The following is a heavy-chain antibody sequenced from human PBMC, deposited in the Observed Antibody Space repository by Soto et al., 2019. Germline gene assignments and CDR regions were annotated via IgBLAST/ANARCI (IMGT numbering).Heavy chain of an antibody. CDR3: ARYSRAYSRFDF. CDR2: KFHNGNT. Sequence: QVQLQESGPGLVQPSQTLSLTCTVSGDSIDSGGHYWGWVRQHPGKGLEWIGYKFHNGNTHYNPSRKTRVAISTDASKNQFSLMVNAATAADAAVYFCARYSRAYSRFDFWGQGSLVIVSS. J-gene: IGHJ4*02. V-gene: IGHV4-31*03. CDR1: GDSIDSGGHY. D-gene: IGHD1-26*01.